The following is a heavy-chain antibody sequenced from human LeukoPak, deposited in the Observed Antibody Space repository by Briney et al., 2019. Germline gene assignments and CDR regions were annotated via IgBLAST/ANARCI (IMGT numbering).Heavy chain of an antibody. Sequence: PSETLSLTSTGYTCTVNSFYWVRLRQPPGKGLEWIGYIYYSGSTNYNPSLKSRVTISVDTSKNQFSLKLSPVTAADTAVYYCASGYCSRTSCLFDPWGQGTLVTVSS. J-gene: IGHJ5*02. V-gene: IGHV4-59*02. CDR1: TCTVNSFY. D-gene: IGHD2-2*03. CDR3: ASGYCSRTSCLFDP. CDR2: IYYSGST.